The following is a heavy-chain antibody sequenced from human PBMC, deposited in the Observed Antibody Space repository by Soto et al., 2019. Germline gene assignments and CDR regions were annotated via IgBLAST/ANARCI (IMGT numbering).Heavy chain of an antibody. CDR2: IWYDGSNK. CDR3: ARDRIGSSWYGEWFDP. Sequence: GGSLRLSCAASGFTFSSYGMHWVRQAPGKGLEWVAVIWYDGSNKYYADSVKGRFTISRDSSKNTLYLQMNSLRAEDTAVYYCARDRIGSSWYGEWFDPWGQGTLVTVSS. CDR1: GFTFSSYG. J-gene: IGHJ5*02. V-gene: IGHV3-33*01. D-gene: IGHD6-13*01.